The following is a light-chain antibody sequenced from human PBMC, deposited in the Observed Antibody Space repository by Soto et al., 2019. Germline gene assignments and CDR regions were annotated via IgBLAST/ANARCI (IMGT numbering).Light chain of an antibody. CDR1: QSVSSN. CDR3: QQYNNWPLT. Sequence: EIVMTQSPATLSVSPEERATLSCRGSQSVSSNLAWYQQKPGQAPRLLIYGASTRATGIPARFSGSGSGTVFTLTISSLQSEDFAVYYCQQYNNWPLTFGGGTKVEIK. CDR2: GAS. V-gene: IGKV3-15*01. J-gene: IGKJ4*01.